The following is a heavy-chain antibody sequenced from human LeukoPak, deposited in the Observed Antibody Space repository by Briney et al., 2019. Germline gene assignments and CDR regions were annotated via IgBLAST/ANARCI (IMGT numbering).Heavy chain of an antibody. CDR1: GYTFTGYY. J-gene: IGHJ3*02. D-gene: IGHD2-15*01. V-gene: IGHV1-2*02. Sequence: ASVKVSCKASGYTFTGYYMHWVRQAPGQGLERMGWINPNSGGTNYAQKFQGRVTMTRDTSISTAYMELSRLRSDDTAVYYCAREPAPGRCSGGSCPDAFDIWGQGTMVTVSS. CDR3: AREPAPGRCSGGSCPDAFDI. CDR2: INPNSGGT.